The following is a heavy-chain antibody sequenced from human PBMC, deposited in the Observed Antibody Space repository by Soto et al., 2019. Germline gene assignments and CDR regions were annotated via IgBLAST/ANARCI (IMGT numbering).Heavy chain of an antibody. CDR3: ARQRGGYYDSSSNLYYFDY. V-gene: IGHV4-39*01. J-gene: IGHJ4*02. D-gene: IGHD3-22*01. Sequence: QLQLQESGPGLVKPSETLSLTCTVSGGSITSTSYYWGWIRQPPGKGLEWIGSIFYSGNSYYDPSLKSRVTISVDTSKNQFSLKLSSVTAADTAVYYCARQRGGYYDSSSNLYYFDYWGQGTLVTVSS. CDR2: IFYSGNS. CDR1: GGSITSTSYY.